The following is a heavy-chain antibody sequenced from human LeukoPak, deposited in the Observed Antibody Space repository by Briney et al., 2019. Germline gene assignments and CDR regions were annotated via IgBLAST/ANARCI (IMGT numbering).Heavy chain of an antibody. CDR2: ISYDGSNK. CDR3: AKADRTSYYFDY. CDR1: GFTFSGYG. D-gene: IGHD1-14*01. Sequence: GGSLRLSCAASGFTFSGYGMHWVRQAPGKGLEWVAVISYDGSNKYYADSVEGRFTISRDNSKNTLYLQMNSLRAEDTAVYYCAKADRTSYYFDYWGQGTLVTVSS. J-gene: IGHJ4*02. V-gene: IGHV3-30*18.